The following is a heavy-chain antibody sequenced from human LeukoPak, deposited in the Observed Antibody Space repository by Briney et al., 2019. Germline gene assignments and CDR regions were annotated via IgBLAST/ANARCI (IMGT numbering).Heavy chain of an antibody. J-gene: IGHJ5*02. CDR2: LIPIFGTA. CDR3: ARDTRHRYCSSTICYRSWLDP. CDR1: RGTFSTYA. D-gene: IGHD2-2*01. V-gene: IGHV1-69*13. Sequence: SVKVSCKASRGTFSTYAISWVRQAPGQGLEWMGGLIPIFGTANYAQKFQGRVTITADESTSTAYMELSSLRSEDTAVYYCARDTRHRYCSSTICYRSWLDPWGQGTLVTVSS.